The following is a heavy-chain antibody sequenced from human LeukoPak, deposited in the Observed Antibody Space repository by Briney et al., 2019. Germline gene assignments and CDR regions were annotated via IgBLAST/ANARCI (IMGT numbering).Heavy chain of an antibody. Sequence: ASVKVSCKASGGTFSSYAISWVRQAPGQGLEWMGGIIPIFGTANYAQKFQGRVTITADESTSTAYMELSSLRSEDTAVYSCARWLRLVRGGYNWFDPWGQGTLVTVSS. CDR2: IIPIFGTA. J-gene: IGHJ5*02. CDR3: ARWLRLVRGGYNWFDP. D-gene: IGHD5-12*01. V-gene: IGHV1-69*01. CDR1: GGTFSSYA.